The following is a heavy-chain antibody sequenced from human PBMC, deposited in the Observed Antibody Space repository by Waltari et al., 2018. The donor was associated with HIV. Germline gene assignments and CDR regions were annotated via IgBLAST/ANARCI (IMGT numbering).Heavy chain of an antibody. Sequence: EVQLVGSGGGLVQPGGSLRLSCAASGFTFTSYGMNWVRQAPGKGLEWVSFISSSSSTIYYADSVKGRFTISRDNAKNSLYLQMNSLRAEDTAVYYCARETYYYDSSGPYFDYWGQGTLVTVSS. V-gene: IGHV3-48*01. D-gene: IGHD3-22*01. CDR2: ISSSSSTI. CDR1: GFTFTSYG. CDR3: ARETYYYDSSGPYFDY. J-gene: IGHJ4*02.